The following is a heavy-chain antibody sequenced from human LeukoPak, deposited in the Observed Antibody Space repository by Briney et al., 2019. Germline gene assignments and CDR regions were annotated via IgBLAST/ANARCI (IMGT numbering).Heavy chain of an antibody. J-gene: IGHJ4*02. CDR3: VKLRDQTRTLTAGFDY. CDR2: ISYDGSNK. Sequence: PGRSLRLSCAASGFTFSSCAMHWVRQAPGKGLEWVAVISYDGSNKYYADSVKGRFTISRDNSKNTLYLQMNSLRAEDTAVYYCVKLRDQTRTLTAGFDYWGQGTLVTVSS. D-gene: IGHD6-13*01. V-gene: IGHV3-30*04. CDR1: GFTFSSCA.